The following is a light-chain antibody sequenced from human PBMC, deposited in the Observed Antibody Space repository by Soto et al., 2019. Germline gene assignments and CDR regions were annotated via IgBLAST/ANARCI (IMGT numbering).Light chain of an antibody. Sequence: DIQMTQSPSTLSASVGDTVTITCRASQSISNWLAWYQQKPGQAPKLLIHHASTLQSGVPSRFSGSGSGTEFTLTISSLQPDDFATFYCQQDDRFPYTFGQGTKLEIK. CDR2: HAS. V-gene: IGKV1-5*03. CDR1: QSISNW. J-gene: IGKJ2*01. CDR3: QQDDRFPYT.